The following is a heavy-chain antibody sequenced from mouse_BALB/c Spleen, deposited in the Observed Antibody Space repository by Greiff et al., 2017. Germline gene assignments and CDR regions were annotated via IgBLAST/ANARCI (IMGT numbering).Heavy chain of an antibody. D-gene: IGHD2-14*01. CDR1: GFTFSSYA. Sequence: EVKLVESGGGLVKPGGSLKLSCAASGFTFSSYAMSWVRQTPEKRLEWVASISSGGSTYYPDSVKGRFTISRDNARNILYLQMSSLRSEDTAMYYCARHRDRYDDWFAYWGQGTLVTVSA. CDR2: ISSGGST. V-gene: IGHV5-6-5*01. J-gene: IGHJ3*01. CDR3: ARHRDRYDDWFAY.